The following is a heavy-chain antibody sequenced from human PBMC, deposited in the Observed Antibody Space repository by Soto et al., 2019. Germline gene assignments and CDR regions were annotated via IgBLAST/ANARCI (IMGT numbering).Heavy chain of an antibody. CDR2: IYHSGST. D-gene: IGHD6-13*01. Sequence: QVQLQESGPGLVKPSGTLSLTCAVSGGSISSSNWWSWVRQPPGKGLEWIGEIYHSGSTNYNPSLKSRVTISVDTSKHPFSLKLSSVTAAATAVYYCARAAMGGSSWPFDYWGQGTLVTVSS. V-gene: IGHV4-4*02. CDR1: GGSISSSNW. CDR3: ARAAMGGSSWPFDY. J-gene: IGHJ4*02.